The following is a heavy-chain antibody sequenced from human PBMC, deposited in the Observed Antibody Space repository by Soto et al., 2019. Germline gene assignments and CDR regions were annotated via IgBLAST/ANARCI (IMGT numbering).Heavy chain of an antibody. Sequence: QVQLQQWGAGLLKPSETLSLTCAVYGGSFSGYYWSWIRQPPGKGLAWIGEINHSGSTNYNPSLKSRVTISVDTSKNQFSLKLSSVTAADTAVYYCAILRGYSYGYGAECDAFDIWGQGTMVTVSS. CDR3: AILRGYSYGYGAECDAFDI. CDR1: GGSFSGYY. CDR2: INHSGST. J-gene: IGHJ3*02. D-gene: IGHD5-18*01. V-gene: IGHV4-34*01.